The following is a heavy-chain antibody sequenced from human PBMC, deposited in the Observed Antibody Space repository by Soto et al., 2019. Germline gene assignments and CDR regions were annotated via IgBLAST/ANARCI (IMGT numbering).Heavy chain of an antibody. V-gene: IGHV1-18*01. CDR2: ISAYNGNT. J-gene: IGHJ5*02. CDR3: ARDPLWFGEDNWFDP. D-gene: IGHD3-10*01. CDR1: GYTFPSYG. Sequence: ASVKVSCKASGYTFPSYGISWVRQAPGQEREWMGWISAYNGNTNYAQKLHGRATMTTDTSRSTAYMELRSLRSDDTAVYYWARDPLWFGEDNWFDPWGQGTLVTVSS.